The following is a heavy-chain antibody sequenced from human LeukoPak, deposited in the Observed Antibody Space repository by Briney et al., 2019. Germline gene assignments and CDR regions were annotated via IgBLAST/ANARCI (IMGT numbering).Heavy chain of an antibody. J-gene: IGHJ4*02. CDR1: GYTFTSYY. Sequence: ASVKVSCKASGYTFTSYYMHWVRQAPGQGLEWMGIINPSGGSTSYAQKFQGRVTITADESTSTAYMELSSLRSEDTAVYYCARAYYYGSGTDFFDYWGQGTLVTVSS. CDR3: ARAYYYGSGTDFFDY. D-gene: IGHD3-10*01. V-gene: IGHV1-46*01. CDR2: INPSGGST.